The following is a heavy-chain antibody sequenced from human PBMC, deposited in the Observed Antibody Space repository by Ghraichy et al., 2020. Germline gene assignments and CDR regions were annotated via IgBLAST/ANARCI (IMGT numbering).Heavy chain of an antibody. V-gene: IGHV3-66*01. Sequence: GESLNISCAASGLTVRTNYMTWVRQVSGKGLDWVSAIHDDGATYYADSVKGRFTISRDNSKNTLYLQMNSLRAEDTAVYYCAKSNYYDSSGFYRNGLDYWGQGTLVTVSS. CDR3: AKSNYYDSSGFYRNGLDY. CDR2: IHDDGAT. J-gene: IGHJ4*02. D-gene: IGHD3-22*01. CDR1: GLTVRTNY.